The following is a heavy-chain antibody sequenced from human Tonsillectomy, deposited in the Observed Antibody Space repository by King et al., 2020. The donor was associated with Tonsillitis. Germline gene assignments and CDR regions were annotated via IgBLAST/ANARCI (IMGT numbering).Heavy chain of an antibody. J-gene: IGHJ4*02. V-gene: IGHV4-59*01. CDR2: IYYSGST. CDR3: ARGRGISPWGDSGSSYFDY. Sequence: HVQLQESGPGLVKPSETLSLTCTVSGGSISAYYWSWIRQPPGKGLEWIGYIYYSGSTKYNPSLKSRVTVSVDTSKRQFSLQLSSVTAADTAVYYCARGRGISPWGDSGSSYFDYWGQGTLVTVSS. CDR1: GGSISAYY. D-gene: IGHD3-10*01.